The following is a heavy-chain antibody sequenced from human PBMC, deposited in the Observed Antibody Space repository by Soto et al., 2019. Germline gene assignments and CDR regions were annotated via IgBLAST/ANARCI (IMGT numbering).Heavy chain of an antibody. V-gene: IGHV4-30-2*01. CDR2: IYYSGTT. CDR3: ARGHYYYGMDV. Sequence: SATLSLTWPFSGISFSNGTYSLLWVRQPPGKGLEWIGYIYYSGTTYYTPSLKSRLTMSMDRANDHFSLNLTSVTAADTAVYFCARGHYYYGMDVWGQGITVTVSS. CDR1: GISFSNGTYS. J-gene: IGHJ6*02.